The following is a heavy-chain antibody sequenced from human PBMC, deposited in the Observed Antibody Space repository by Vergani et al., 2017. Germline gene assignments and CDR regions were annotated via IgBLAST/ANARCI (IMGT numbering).Heavy chain of an antibody. CDR2: IYSTGST. CDR3: ARMGGYDEGDAFRIGYFDS. V-gene: IGHV4-31*03. CDR1: GDSISSGVYY. Sequence: QVRLQESGPGLVKPSETLSLTCSVSGDSISSGVYYWNWIRQHPGKGLEWIGYIYSTGSTHHNPSLRRRINMSVDTSKNQFSLKLNSVTAADTAMYYCARMGGYDEGDAFRIGYFDSWGPGILVTVSS. J-gene: IGHJ4*02. D-gene: IGHD3-22*01.